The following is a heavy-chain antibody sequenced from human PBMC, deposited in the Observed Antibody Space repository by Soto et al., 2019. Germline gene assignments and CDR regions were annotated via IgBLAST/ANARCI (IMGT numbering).Heavy chain of an antibody. J-gene: IGHJ6*01. Sequence: QVQLVESGGGVVQPGRSLRLSCAASGFTFSSYGMHWVRQAPGKGLEWVAVISYDGSNKYYADSVKGRFTISRDNSKNTLYLQMNSLRAEDTAVYYCAKDLSGLLWFGELDYGMDVW. V-gene: IGHV3-30*18. CDR2: ISYDGSNK. D-gene: IGHD3-10*01. CDR3: AKDLSGLLWFGELDYGMDV. CDR1: GFTFSSYG.